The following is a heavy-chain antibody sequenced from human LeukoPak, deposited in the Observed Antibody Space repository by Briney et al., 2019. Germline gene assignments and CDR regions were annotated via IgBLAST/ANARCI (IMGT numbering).Heavy chain of an antibody. J-gene: IGHJ4*02. D-gene: IGHD3-9*01. Sequence: GGSLRLSCAASGFTFSNAWMSWVRQVPGKGLEWVGRIKSKTDGGTTDYAAPVKGRFTISRDDSKNTLYLQMNSLKTEDTAVYYCTTVPINHDILTGYYFHYWGQGTLVTVSS. CDR1: GFTFSNAW. CDR2: IKSKTDGGTT. CDR3: TTVPINHDILTGYYFHY. V-gene: IGHV3-15*01.